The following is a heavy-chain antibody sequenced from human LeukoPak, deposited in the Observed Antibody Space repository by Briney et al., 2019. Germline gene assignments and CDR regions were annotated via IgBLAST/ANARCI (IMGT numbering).Heavy chain of an antibody. Sequence: PGGSLRLSCAASGFAFNTYWLHWVRQVPGKGPVWVSLINCDGSSTGYADSVKGRFTISRDNAKNTLYLQMNSLRAEDAAVYYCARDRGYNMDVWGQGTTVTVSS. CDR2: INCDGSST. CDR3: ARDRGYNMDV. J-gene: IGHJ6*02. V-gene: IGHV3-74*01. D-gene: IGHD3-22*01. CDR1: GFAFNTYW.